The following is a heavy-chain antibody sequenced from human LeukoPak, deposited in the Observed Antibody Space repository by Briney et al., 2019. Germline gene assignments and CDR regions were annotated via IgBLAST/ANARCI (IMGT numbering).Heavy chain of an antibody. V-gene: IGHV4-61*02. CDR2: IYTSGTT. Sequence: PSETLSLSCTVSGGSVRRGTYYWTWIRQPAGSGLEWIGRIYTSGTTDYNPSLTTRVTISVDASRNQSSLNQSSVAAADTAVYYWAKWSGGVTARNYYYYMDVWGEGTTVTVSS. J-gene: IGHJ6*03. D-gene: IGHD6-6*01. CDR3: AKWSGGVTARNYYYYMDV. CDR1: GGSVRRGTYY.